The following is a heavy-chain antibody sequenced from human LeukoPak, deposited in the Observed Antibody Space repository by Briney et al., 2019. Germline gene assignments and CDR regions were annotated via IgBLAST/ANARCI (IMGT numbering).Heavy chain of an antibody. CDR3: ARENYYDSSGYY. CDR2: IYYSGST. V-gene: IGHV4-39*07. J-gene: IGHJ4*02. D-gene: IGHD3-22*01. CDR1: GGSINSSSYY. Sequence: PSETLSLTCTVSGGSINSSSYYWGWIRQPPGKGLEWIGSIYYSGSTYYNPSLNSRVTISVDTSKDQFSLKLSSVTAADTAVYYCARENYYDSSGYYWGQGTLVTVSS.